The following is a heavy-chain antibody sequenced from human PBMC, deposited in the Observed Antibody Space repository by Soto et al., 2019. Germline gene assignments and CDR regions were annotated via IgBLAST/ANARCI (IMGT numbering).Heavy chain of an antibody. D-gene: IGHD5-12*01. Sequence: QVPLEQSGAEVKQPGSSVRVSCKASGGTFSTSAISWVRQAPGQGLEWMGGIIPIFRTPDYAQKFQGRVTVSADESTSTAYKEFNGLRSDDTAVYYCARDKDRLQLGGNYYYILDVWGQGTTVTVSS. CDR1: GGTFSTSA. J-gene: IGHJ6*02. CDR2: IIPIFRTP. CDR3: ARDKDRLQLGGNYYYILDV. V-gene: IGHV1-69*12.